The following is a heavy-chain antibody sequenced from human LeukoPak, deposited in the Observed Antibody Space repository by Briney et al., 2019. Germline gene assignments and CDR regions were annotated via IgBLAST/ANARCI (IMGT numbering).Heavy chain of an antibody. Sequence: GGSLRLSCAASGFTFSNYGMHWVRQAPGKGLVWVSRINTDGSSTSYADSVKGRFTISRDNAKNTLYLQMNSLRAEDTAVYYCARATVGATSDFDYWGQGTLVTVSS. J-gene: IGHJ4*02. CDR2: INTDGSST. CDR1: GFTFSNYG. D-gene: IGHD1-26*01. CDR3: ARATVGATSDFDY. V-gene: IGHV3-74*01.